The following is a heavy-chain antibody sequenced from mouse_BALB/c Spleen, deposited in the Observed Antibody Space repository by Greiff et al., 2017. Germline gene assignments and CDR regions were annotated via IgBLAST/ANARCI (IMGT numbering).Heavy chain of an antibody. CDR3: ARVITTVVENYYAMDY. J-gene: IGHJ4*01. V-gene: IGHV5-6-5*01. CDR2: ISSGGST. D-gene: IGHD1-1*01. Sequence: EVQVVESGGGLVKPGGSLKLSCAASGFTFSSYAMSWVRQTPEKRLEWVASISSGGSTYYPDSVKGRFTISRDNARNILYLQMSSLRSEDTAMYYCARVITTVVENYYAMDYWGQGTSVTVSS. CDR1: GFTFSSYA.